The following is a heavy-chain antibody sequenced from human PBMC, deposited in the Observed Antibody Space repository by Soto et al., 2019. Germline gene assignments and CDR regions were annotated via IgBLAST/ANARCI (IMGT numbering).Heavy chain of an antibody. CDR3: ARVDKMATIIDY. Sequence: SETLSLTCTVSGGSISGGGSYWSWIRQPPGKGLEWIGYIYYSGSTNYNPSLKSRVTISVDTSKNQFSLKLSSVTAADTAVYYCARVDKMATIIDYWGQGTLVTVPS. J-gene: IGHJ4*02. V-gene: IGHV4-61*08. CDR2: IYYSGST. D-gene: IGHD5-12*01. CDR1: GGSISGGGSY.